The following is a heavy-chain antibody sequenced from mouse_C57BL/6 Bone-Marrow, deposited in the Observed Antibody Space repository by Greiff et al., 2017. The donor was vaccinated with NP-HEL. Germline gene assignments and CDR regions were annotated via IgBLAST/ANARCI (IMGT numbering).Heavy chain of an antibody. D-gene: IGHD2-3*01. J-gene: IGHJ2*01. CDR2: ISNGGGST. CDR1: GFTFSDYY. CDR3: ARAGYYSHFDY. V-gene: IGHV5-12*01. Sequence: DVQLVESGGGLVQPGGSLKLSCAASGFTFSDYYMYWVRQTPEKRLEWVAYISNGGGSTYYPDTVKGRFTISRDNAKNTLYLQMSLLKSEDTAMYYCARAGYYSHFDYWGQGTTLTVSS.